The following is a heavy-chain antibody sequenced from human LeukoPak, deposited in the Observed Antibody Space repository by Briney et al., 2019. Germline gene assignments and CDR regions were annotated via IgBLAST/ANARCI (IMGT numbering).Heavy chain of an antibody. CDR1: GGSISSYY. Sequence: PSETLSLTCTVSGGSISSYYWNWIRQPPGKGLEWIGYIYYSGSTNYNPSLKSRVTISVDTSKNQFSLRLSSVTAADTAVYYCASYTVTTLSFDYWGQGTLVTVSS. CDR2: IYYSGST. CDR3: ASYTVTTLSFDY. J-gene: IGHJ4*02. D-gene: IGHD4-11*01. V-gene: IGHV4-59*01.